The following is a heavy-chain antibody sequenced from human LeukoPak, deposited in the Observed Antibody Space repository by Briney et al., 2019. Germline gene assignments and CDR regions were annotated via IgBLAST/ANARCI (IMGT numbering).Heavy chain of an antibody. Sequence: GGSLRLSCTASGFMFSSYGMHWVRQAPGKGLDWMAYIQHDGSGQFYADSVKGRFTISRDNSKNTVYLQMNSLRVEDTAVYYCARDPYSSSWYDYYYYGMDVWGQGTTVTVSS. D-gene: IGHD6-13*01. J-gene: IGHJ6*02. V-gene: IGHV3-30*02. CDR2: IQHDGSGQ. CDR1: GFMFSSYG. CDR3: ARDPYSSSWYDYYYYGMDV.